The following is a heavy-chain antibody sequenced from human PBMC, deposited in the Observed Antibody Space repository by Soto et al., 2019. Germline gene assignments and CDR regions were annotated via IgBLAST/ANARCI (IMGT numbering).Heavy chain of an antibody. J-gene: IGHJ4*02. CDR1: GFTFSNFA. Sequence: EVQLSQSGGGLVQPGGSLRLSCAASGFTFSNFAMRWVRQAPGKGLKWVSDISGSGGSTYYAESVKGRFTISRENSKNTLFLQMNTLRVEDTAVYYCAKDIVAVGGYETFDFWGQGTMVTVSS. CDR2: ISGSGGST. V-gene: IGHV3-23*01. D-gene: IGHD5-12*01. CDR3: AKDIVAVGGYETFDF.